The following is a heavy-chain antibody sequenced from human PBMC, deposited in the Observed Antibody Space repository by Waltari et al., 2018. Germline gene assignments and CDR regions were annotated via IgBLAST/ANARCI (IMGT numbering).Heavy chain of an antibody. D-gene: IGHD1-26*01. J-gene: IGHJ4*02. CDR2: IAYDGSNT. Sequence: QVQLVESGGGVVQPGRSLRLSCAASGFTFSSYAMHWSRQAPGKGLVGVAVIAYDGSNTYYAASVKGRFTISRDNSKNTLYLQMNSLRAEDTAVYYCARWLVGATTNDVGGFDYWGQGTLVTVSS. CDR3: ARWLVGATTNDVGGFDY. V-gene: IGHV3-30-3*01. CDR1: GFTFSSYA.